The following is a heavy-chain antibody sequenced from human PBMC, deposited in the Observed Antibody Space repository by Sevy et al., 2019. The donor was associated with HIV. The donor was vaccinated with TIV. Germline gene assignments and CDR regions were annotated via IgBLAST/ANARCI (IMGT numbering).Heavy chain of an antibody. CDR2: IHYSGST. Sequence: SESLSLTCTVSGGSISSYYWSWIRQPPGKGLEWIGYIHYSGSTNYNPSLKSRITISVDTSKNQYSLKLNSVTTADTSAYYCAWIPGGYGDFFDYWGQGTLVTVSS. D-gene: IGHD5-12*01. V-gene: IGHV4-59*01. J-gene: IGHJ4*02. CDR3: AWIPGGYGDFFDY. CDR1: GGSISSYY.